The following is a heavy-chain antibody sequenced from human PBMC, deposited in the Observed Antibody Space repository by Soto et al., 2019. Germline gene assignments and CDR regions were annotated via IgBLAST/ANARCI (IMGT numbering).Heavy chain of an antibody. CDR3: ATPGMRRDGYNWLFDY. CDR1: GFTFSSYG. J-gene: IGHJ4*02. V-gene: IGHV3-30*03. CDR2: ISYDGSNK. D-gene: IGHD5-12*01. Sequence: QVQLVESGGGVVQPGRSLRLSCAASGFTFSSYGMHWVRQAPGKGLEWVAVISYDGSNKYYADSVKGRFTISRDNSKNTLYLQMNSLRAEDTAVYYCATPGMRRDGYNWLFDYWGQGTLVTVSS.